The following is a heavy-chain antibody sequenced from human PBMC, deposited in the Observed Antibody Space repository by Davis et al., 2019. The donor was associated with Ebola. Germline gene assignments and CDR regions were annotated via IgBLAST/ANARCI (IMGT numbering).Heavy chain of an antibody. V-gene: IGHV1-8*01. Sequence: ASVKVSCKASGYTFTSYDINWVRQATGQGLEWMGWMNPNSGNTGYAQKFQGRVTMTRNTSIRTAYMELSSLRSEDTAVYYCARVGYCTGGVCYQDLGVWGQGTTVTVSS. D-gene: IGHD2-8*02. J-gene: IGHJ6*02. CDR2: MNPNSGNT. CDR3: ARVGYCTGGVCYQDLGV. CDR1: GYTFTSYD.